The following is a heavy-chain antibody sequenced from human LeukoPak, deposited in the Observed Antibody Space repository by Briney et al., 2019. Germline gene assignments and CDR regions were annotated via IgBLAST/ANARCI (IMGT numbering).Heavy chain of an antibody. J-gene: IGHJ5*02. CDR1: GVSISSDY. CDR3: ARRLRQNLFDP. V-gene: IGHV4-59*08. Sequence: SDTPSVICTVAGVSISSDYWCWILLPPGKGLEWIGYIYYSGSSNYNSSLKSRVTMSVDTSKNQFSLKLTSVTAADTAVYYCARRLRQNLFDPWGQGTLVTVSS. CDR2: IYYSGSS. D-gene: IGHD4-17*01.